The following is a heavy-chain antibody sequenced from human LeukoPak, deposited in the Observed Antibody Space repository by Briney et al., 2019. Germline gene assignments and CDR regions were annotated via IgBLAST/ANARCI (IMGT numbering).Heavy chain of an antibody. V-gene: IGHV4-4*07. CDR1: GDFISSYY. Sequence: SETLSLTCTVSGDFISSYYWSWIRQPAGKGLEWIGRIYASGSTNYNPSLKSRVTMSLDTSKNQFSLTLSSVTAADTAVYYCARKALPGNWFDPWGQGTLVTVSS. CDR3: ARKALPGNWFDP. CDR2: IYASGST. J-gene: IGHJ5*02.